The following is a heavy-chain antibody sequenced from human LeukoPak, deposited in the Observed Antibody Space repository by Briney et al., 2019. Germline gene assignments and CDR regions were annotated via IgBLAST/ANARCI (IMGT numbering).Heavy chain of an antibody. CDR1: GGTFGSYA. D-gene: IGHD5-18*01. CDR2: IIPIFGTA. V-gene: IGHV1-69*13. J-gene: IGHJ6*02. Sequence: SVKVSCKASGGTFGSYAISWVRQAPGQGLEWMGGIIPIFGTANYAQKFQGRVTITADESTSTAYMELSSLRSEDTAVYYCARAMDYSYGAHYYYGMDVWGQGTTVTVSS. CDR3: ARAMDYSYGAHYYYGMDV.